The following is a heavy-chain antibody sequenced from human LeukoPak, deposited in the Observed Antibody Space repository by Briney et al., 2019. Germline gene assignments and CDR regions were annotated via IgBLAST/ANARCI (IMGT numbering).Heavy chain of an antibody. CDR1: GFTFSSYS. J-gene: IGHJ4*02. Sequence: GGSLRLSCAASGFTFSSYSMNWVRQAPGEGLEWVSSISSSSSYIYYADSVKGRFTISRDNAKNSLYLQMNSLRAEDTAVYYCAREAIAAAGDYWGQGTLVTVSS. CDR2: ISSSSSYI. CDR3: AREAIAAAGDY. D-gene: IGHD6-13*01. V-gene: IGHV3-21*01.